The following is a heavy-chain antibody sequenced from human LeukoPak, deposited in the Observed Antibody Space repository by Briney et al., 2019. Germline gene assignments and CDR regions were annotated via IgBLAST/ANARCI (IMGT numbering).Heavy chain of an antibody. CDR2: ISYDGSNK. D-gene: IGHD6-19*01. Sequence: GGSLRLSCAASGFTFSSYAMHWVRQAPGKGLEWVAVISYDGSNKYYADSVKGRFTISRDNSKNTLYLQMNSLRAEDTAVYYCAGDLEAVAGWTWGQGTLVTVSS. V-gene: IGHV3-30-3*01. CDR3: AGDLEAVAGWT. J-gene: IGHJ5*02. CDR1: GFTFSSYA.